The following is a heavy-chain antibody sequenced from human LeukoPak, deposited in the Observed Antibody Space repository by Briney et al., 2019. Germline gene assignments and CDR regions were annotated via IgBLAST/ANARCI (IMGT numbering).Heavy chain of an antibody. CDR2: ISGSGDST. J-gene: IGHJ4*02. Sequence: GGSLRLSCAASGFTFTTYAMSWVRQAPGKGLEWVSAISGSGDSTYYADSVKGRFTLSRDNSNNMVFLQMSSLRADDTALYYCARLSGTAVTSSRVFHYWGQGTLVTVSS. V-gene: IGHV3-23*01. CDR3: ARLSGTAVTSSRVFHY. D-gene: IGHD4-17*01. CDR1: GFTFTTYA.